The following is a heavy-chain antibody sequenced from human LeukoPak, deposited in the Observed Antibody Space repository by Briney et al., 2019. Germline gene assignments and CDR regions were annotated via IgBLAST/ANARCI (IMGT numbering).Heavy chain of an antibody. CDR1: GFTFSNAW. CDR3: TTRLRLVGEGDY. Sequence: GGSLRLSCAASGFTFSNAWMNWVRQAPGKGLEWVGRIKSKTDGGTTDYAAPAKGRFTISRDDSKNTLYLQMNSLKTEDTAVYYCTTRLRLVGEGDYWGQGTLVTVSS. D-gene: IGHD5-12*01. J-gene: IGHJ4*02. V-gene: IGHV3-15*07. CDR2: IKSKTDGGTT.